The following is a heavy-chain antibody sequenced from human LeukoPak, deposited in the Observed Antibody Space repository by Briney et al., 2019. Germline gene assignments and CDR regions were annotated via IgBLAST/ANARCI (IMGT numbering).Heavy chain of an antibody. CDR2: IYHTGST. D-gene: IGHD6-19*01. J-gene: IGHJ4*02. CDR1: GGSVSDYY. Sequence: SETLSLTCTISGGSVSDYYWSWIRQSPGKGLEWIGYIYHTGSTSYSPSLKSRVTISVDTSKNQFSLKLSSVTAADTAVYYCAREKYSSGWEKAFDCWGQGTLVSVSS. CDR3: AREKYSSGWEKAFDC. V-gene: IGHV4-59*02.